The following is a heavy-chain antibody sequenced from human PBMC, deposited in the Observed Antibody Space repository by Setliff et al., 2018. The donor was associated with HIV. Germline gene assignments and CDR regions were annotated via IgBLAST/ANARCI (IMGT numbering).Heavy chain of an antibody. J-gene: IGHJ4*01. V-gene: IGHV3-48*04. CDR3: ARVYDSSGYSLSIPGY. Sequence: GGSLRLSCAASGFTFSSYAMNWIRQAPGKGLEWLSYISSSGITIHYADSVKGRFTISRDNAKNSLYLQMNSLRAEDTAVYYCARVYDSSGYSLSIPGYWGQGTLVTISS. D-gene: IGHD3-22*01. CDR1: GFTFSSYA. CDR2: ISSSGITI.